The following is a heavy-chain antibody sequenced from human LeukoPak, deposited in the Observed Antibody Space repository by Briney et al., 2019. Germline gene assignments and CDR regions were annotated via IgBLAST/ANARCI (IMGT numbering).Heavy chain of an antibody. J-gene: IGHJ4*02. CDR1: GFNFDDYA. Sequence: GGSLRLSCAAPGFNFDDYAIHWVRQAPGKGLEWVSLISGEGGSTFYADSVRGRFTISRDNSKNSLYLQMSSLRSEDTALYFCARESDSSGWYDYWGQGTLVNVSS. D-gene: IGHD6-19*01. CDR3: ARESDSSGWYDY. V-gene: IGHV3-43*02. CDR2: ISGEGGST.